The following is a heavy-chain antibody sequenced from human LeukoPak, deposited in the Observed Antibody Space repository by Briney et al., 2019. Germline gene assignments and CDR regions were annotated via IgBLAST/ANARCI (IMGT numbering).Heavy chain of an antibody. CDR3: ARYSSSSGGASYYLDY. V-gene: IGHV3-74*01. CDR2: ISGDGSVT. Sequence: GSLRLSCAAFGFTLRNYWMHWVRQVPGKRLVWVSRISGDGSVTNYADSVKGRFTISRDNAKNTLFLQINSLRAEDTAVYYCARYSSSSGGASYYLDYWGHGTLVTVSS. CDR1: GFTLRNYW. J-gene: IGHJ4*01. D-gene: IGHD6-6*01.